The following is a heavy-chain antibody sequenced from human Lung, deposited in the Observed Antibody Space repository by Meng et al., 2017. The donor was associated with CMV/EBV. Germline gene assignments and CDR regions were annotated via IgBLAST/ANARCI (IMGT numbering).Heavy chain of an antibody. Sequence: GESLKISCAASGFTFSSYSMNWVRQAPGKGLEWVSFISSSSSYIYYGDSVKGRFTISRDNAKNSLYLQMNSLRAEDTAVYYCARAPGAARSEYGREVWGQGKXVT. CDR1: GFTFSSYS. V-gene: IGHV3-21*01. CDR2: ISSSSSYI. D-gene: IGHD6-6*01. CDR3: ARAPGAARSEYGREV. J-gene: IGHJ6*02.